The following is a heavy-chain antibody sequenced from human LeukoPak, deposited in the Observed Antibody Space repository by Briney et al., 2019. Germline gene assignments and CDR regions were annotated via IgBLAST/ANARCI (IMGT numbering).Heavy chain of an antibody. V-gene: IGHV3-48*01. CDR2: ISSIGSTI. CDR1: GFTFSTYT. D-gene: IGHD3-22*01. CDR3: ARELPYDSSGYYY. Sequence: GGSLRLSCAASGFTFSTYTMNWVRQAPGKGLEWVSSISSIGSTIYYADSVKGRFTISRDNAKNSLYLQMNSLRVEDTAVYYCARELPYDSSGYYYWGQGTLVTVSS. J-gene: IGHJ4*02.